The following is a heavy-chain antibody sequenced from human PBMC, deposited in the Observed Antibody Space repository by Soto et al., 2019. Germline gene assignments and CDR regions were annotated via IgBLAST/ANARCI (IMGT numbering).Heavy chain of an antibody. CDR2: ITSDGSTT. CDR1: GFTFSNYA. V-gene: IGHV3-23*01. CDR3: AKGGSSGWPGGEDF. Sequence: PGGSLRLSCVGSGFTFSNYAMSWVRKTPGKGLERVSGITSDGSTTWYADFVEGRFTISRDNSKNTVYLQLNSPRGEDAAVYFCAKGGSSGWPGGEDFWGQGTMVTVSS. J-gene: IGHJ4*02. D-gene: IGHD6-19*01.